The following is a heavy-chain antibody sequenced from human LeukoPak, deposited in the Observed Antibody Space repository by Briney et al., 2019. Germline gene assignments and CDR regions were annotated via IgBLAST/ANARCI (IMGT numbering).Heavy chain of an antibody. D-gene: IGHD2-21*02. CDR1: GGTFSSYA. CDR2: IIPIFGTA. Sequence: SVKVSCKASGGTFSSYAISWVRQAPGQGLEWLGGIIPIFGTANYAQKFQGRVMITADESTSTAYMELSSLRSEDTAVYYCARDPQKVYCGGDCYPAFDIWGQGTMVTVSS. V-gene: IGHV1-69*13. CDR3: ARDPQKVYCGGDCYPAFDI. J-gene: IGHJ3*02.